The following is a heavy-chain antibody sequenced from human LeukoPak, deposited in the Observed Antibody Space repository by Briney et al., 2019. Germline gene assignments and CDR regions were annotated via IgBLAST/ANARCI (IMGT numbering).Heavy chain of an antibody. V-gene: IGHV3-23*01. J-gene: IGHJ4*02. CDR1: GFTFSSYA. Sequence: GGSLRLSCAASGFTFSSYAMSWVRQAPGKGLEWVSAISGSGGSTYYADSVKGRFTISRDNSKNTLYLQMNSLRAEDTAVYYCAKGTQSVGTTLVDYWGQGTLVTVSS. D-gene: IGHD2/OR15-2a*01. CDR2: ISGSGGST. CDR3: AKGTQSVGTTLVDY.